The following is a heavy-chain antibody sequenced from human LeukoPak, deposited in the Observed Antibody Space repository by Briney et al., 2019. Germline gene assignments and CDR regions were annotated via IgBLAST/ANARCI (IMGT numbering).Heavy chain of an antibody. V-gene: IGHV3-74*01. CDR2: INGDGSTT. D-gene: IGHD2-15*01. CDR1: GFTFSSYW. CDR3: ARDLRGTRDY. Sequence: PGGSLRLSCAASGFTFSSYWMHWVRQAPGKGLVWVSRINGDGSTTFYADSVKGRFTISRDNAKNTLYLQMNSLRAEDTAVYFCARDLRGTRDYWGQGTLVTVSS. J-gene: IGHJ4*02.